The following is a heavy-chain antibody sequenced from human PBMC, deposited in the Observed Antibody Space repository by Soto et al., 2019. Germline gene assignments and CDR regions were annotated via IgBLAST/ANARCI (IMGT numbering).Heavy chain of an antibody. CDR3: AKETGHYYYYGMDV. CDR1: GFTFSSYG. Sequence: QVQLVESGGGVVQPGRSLRLSCAASGFTFSSYGMHWVRQAPGKGLEWVAVISYDGSNKYYADSVKGRFPSSRDNSKNTLYLQMNSLRAEDTAVYYCAKETGHYYYYGMDVWGQGTTVTVSS. V-gene: IGHV3-30*18. J-gene: IGHJ6*02. CDR2: ISYDGSNK.